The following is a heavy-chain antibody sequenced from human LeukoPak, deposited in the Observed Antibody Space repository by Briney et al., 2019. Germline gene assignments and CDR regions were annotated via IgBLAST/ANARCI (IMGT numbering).Heavy chain of an antibody. D-gene: IGHD1-1*01. V-gene: IGHV4-34*01. CDR3: VWRTLPYYYYYYMDV. Sequence: SETLSLTCAVYGGSFSGYYWSWIRQPPGKGLEWIGEINHSGSTNYNPSLKSRVTISVDTSKNQFSLKLSSVTAADTAVYYCVWRTLPYYYYYYMDVWGKGTTVTVSS. CDR1: GGSFSGYY. CDR2: INHSGST. J-gene: IGHJ6*03.